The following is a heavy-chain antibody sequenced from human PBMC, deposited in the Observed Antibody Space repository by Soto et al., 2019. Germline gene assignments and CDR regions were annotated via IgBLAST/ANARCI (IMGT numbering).Heavy chain of an antibody. V-gene: IGHV4-61*01. CDR3: ASSYRYAESNGYFDY. CDR2: IYYSGST. Sequence: QVQLQESGPGLVKPSETLSLTCTVSGGSVSSGSYYWSWIRQPPGKGLEWIGYIYYSGSTNYNPSLKRRVTLSVDTFKNQFSLKLSSVTAADKDVYYCASSYRYAESNGYFDYWGQGTLVTVSS. D-gene: IGHD5-18*01. CDR1: GGSVSSGSYY. J-gene: IGHJ4*02.